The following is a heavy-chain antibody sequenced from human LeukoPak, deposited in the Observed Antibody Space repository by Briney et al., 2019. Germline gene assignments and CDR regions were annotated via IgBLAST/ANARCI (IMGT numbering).Heavy chain of an antibody. CDR1: GFTFDDYA. Sequence: GRSLRLSCAASGFTFDDYAMHWVRQAPGKGLEWVSGISWNSGSIGYADSVKGRFTISRDNAKNSLYLQMNSLRAEDTALYYCARDSGYRERLTGAYWGQGTLVTVSS. J-gene: IGHJ4*02. D-gene: IGHD5-12*01. CDR3: ARDSGYRERLTGAY. CDR2: ISWNSGSI. V-gene: IGHV3-9*01.